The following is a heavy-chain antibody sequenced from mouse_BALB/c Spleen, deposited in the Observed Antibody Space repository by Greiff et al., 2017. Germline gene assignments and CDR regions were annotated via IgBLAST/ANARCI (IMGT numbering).Heavy chain of an antibody. CDR2: ISYSGST. V-gene: IGHV3-2*02. Sequence: VQLKESGPGLVKPSQSLSLTCTVTGYSITSDYAWNWIRQFPGNKLEWMGYISYSGSTSYNPSLKSRISITRDTSKNQFFLQLNSVTTEDTATYYCARWGVLYAMDYWGQGTSVTVSS. CDR1: GYSITSDYA. CDR3: ARWGVLYAMDY. J-gene: IGHJ4*01.